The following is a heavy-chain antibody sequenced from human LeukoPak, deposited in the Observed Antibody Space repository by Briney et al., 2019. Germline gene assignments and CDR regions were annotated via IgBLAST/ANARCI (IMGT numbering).Heavy chain of an antibody. CDR2: ISSSSSYI. J-gene: IGHJ4*02. CDR1: GFTFSSYS. CDR3: ARAKSYGPGDYLDY. D-gene: IGHD5-18*01. V-gene: IGHV3-21*01. Sequence: PGGSLRLSCAPSGFTFSSYSMSCVRQAPGGGLEWVSSISSSSSYIYYEDSGKGRFTISRDNAKKSMYLQMNRLRAEDTAVYYCARAKSYGPGDYLDYWGQGTLVTVSS.